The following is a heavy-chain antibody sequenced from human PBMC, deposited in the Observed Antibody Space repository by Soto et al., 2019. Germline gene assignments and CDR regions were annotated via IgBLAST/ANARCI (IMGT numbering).Heavy chain of an antibody. CDR1: GGTFSSCA. D-gene: IGHD7-27*01. CDR2: IIPIFGTA. J-gene: IGHJ6*02. CDR3: AQPGALTHYYYGMDV. V-gene: IGHV1-69*13. Sequence: GASVKVSCKASGGTFSSCAISWVRQAPGQGLEWMGGIIPIFGTANYAQKFQGRVTITADESTSTAYMELSSLRSEDTAVYYCAQPGALTHYYYGMDVWGQGTTVTVSS.